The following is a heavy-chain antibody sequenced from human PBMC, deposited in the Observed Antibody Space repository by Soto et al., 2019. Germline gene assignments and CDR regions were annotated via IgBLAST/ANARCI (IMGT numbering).Heavy chain of an antibody. CDR2: ISFDGINE. J-gene: IGHJ6*02. D-gene: IGHD3-9*01. CDR1: GFTFSSYG. V-gene: IGHV3-30*18. Sequence: GGSLRLSCTASGFTFSSYGMHWVRQAPGKGLEWVAGISFDGINEYYADSVKGRFTISRDNSKNTMHLQMNSLRAEDTAVYYCAKPKVDWDNYYYGMDAWGQGTTVTVSS. CDR3: AKPKVDWDNYYYGMDA.